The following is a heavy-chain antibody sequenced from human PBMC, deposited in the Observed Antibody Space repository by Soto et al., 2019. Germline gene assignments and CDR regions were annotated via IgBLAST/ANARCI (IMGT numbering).Heavy chain of an antibody. V-gene: IGHV4-4*02. CDR2: IYHTGST. J-gene: IGHJ5*02. CDR1: NGSITNDNW. Sequence: QVQLQESGPRLVKPSGTLSLTCAVSNGSITNDNWWRWVRQSPVKGLKWIVDIYHTGSTNYNPSLEGRVIISIVTAKIIFSLRLSSVTAADTAVYYCARIWGALAKIAGWFGPWGQGTLVTVSS. CDR3: ARIWGALAKIAGWFGP. D-gene: IGHD5-12*01.